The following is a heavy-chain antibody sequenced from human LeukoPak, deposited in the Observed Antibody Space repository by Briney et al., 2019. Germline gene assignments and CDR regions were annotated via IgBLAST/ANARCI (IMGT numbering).Heavy chain of an antibody. CDR2: IEPNSGGA. CDR1: RYTFTVKF. D-gene: IGHD3-22*01. Sequence: ASVKVSCRASRYTFTVKFLHWLRQAPGQGLEWMGGIEPNSGGAVYGQKFRGRVTVTRDTSVSTAYMELSSLRSDDTAVYYCAIENWYDSSGFSKAFDYWGQGTLVSVSS. J-gene: IGHJ4*02. V-gene: IGHV1-2*02. CDR3: AIENWYDSSGFSKAFDY.